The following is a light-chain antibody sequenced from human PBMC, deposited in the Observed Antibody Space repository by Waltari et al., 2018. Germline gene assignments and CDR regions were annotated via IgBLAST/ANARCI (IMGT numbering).Light chain of an antibody. CDR2: DAS. V-gene: IGKV1-33*01. CDR1: QDISNN. CDR3: QQYDNLPLL. Sequence: DIQMPQSPSSLSASVGDRVTLTCQASQDISNNLIWYQQKPGKAPKLLIYDASNLETGVPSRFIGSGSGTHFTFTISSLQPEDIATYYCQQYDNLPLLFGQGTKLDIK. J-gene: IGKJ2*01.